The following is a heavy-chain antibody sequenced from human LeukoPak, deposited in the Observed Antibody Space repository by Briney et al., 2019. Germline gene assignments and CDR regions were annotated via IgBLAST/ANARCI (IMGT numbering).Heavy chain of an antibody. CDR3: AGGDPAAFDI. CDR1: GGSISGGGYY. D-gene: IGHD4-17*01. J-gene: IGHJ3*02. CDR2: IYYSGST. V-gene: IGHV4-31*03. Sequence: PSQTLSLTCTVSGGSISGGGYYWSWIRQHPGKGLEWIGYIYYSGSTYYNPSLKSRVTISVDTSKNQFSLKLSSVTAADTAVYYCAGGDPAAFDIWGQGTMVTVSS.